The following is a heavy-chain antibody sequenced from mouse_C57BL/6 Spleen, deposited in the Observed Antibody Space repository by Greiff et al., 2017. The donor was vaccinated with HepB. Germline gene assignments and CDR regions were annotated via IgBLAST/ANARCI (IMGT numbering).Heavy chain of an antibody. D-gene: IGHD2-2*01. J-gene: IGHJ2*01. V-gene: IGHV5-4*01. Sequence: EVKLVESGGGLVKPGGSLKLSCAASGFTFSSYAMSWVRQTPEKRLEWVATISDGGSYTYYPDNVKGRFTISRDNAKNNLYLQMSHLKSEDTAMYYCARDHSTMVTTVFDYWGQGTTLTGSS. CDR1: GFTFSSYA. CDR2: ISDGGSYT. CDR3: ARDHSTMVTTVFDY.